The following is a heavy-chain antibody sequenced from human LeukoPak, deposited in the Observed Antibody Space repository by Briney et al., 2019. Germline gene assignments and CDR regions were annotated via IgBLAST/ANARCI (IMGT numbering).Heavy chain of an antibody. CDR1: GNYW. CDR2: INSDGSWT. J-gene: IGHJ6*02. CDR3: VRGGFGHAMDV. V-gene: IGHV3-74*01. Sequence: GGSLRLSCAASGNYWMHWVRQAPGKGLVWVSHINSDGSWTSYADSVKGRFTISKDNAKNTVYLQMNNLRAEDTAVYYCVRGGFGHAMDVWGQGTTVTVSS. D-gene: IGHD3-10*01.